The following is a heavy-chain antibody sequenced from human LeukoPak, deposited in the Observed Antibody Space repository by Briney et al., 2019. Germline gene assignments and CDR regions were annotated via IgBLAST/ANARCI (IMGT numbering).Heavy chain of an antibody. D-gene: IGHD6-19*01. V-gene: IGHV3-30*18. CDR1: GFTFSTYD. Sequence: PGRSLRLSCAASGFTFSTYDMHWVRQAPGKGLEWVAVISYDGSNKYYADSVKGRFTISRDNSKNTLYLQMNSLRAEDTAVYYCAKEEGGWYSLGDYWGQGTLVTVSS. CDR2: ISYDGSNK. J-gene: IGHJ4*02. CDR3: AKEEGGWYSLGDY.